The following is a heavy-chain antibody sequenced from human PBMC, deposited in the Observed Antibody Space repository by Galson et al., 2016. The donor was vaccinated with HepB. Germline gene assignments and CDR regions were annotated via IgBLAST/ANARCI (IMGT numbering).Heavy chain of an antibody. J-gene: IGHJ4*02. V-gene: IGHV3-15*01. CDR3: TTEKIGYCGGGSCYLGY. D-gene: IGHD2-15*01. Sequence: SLRLSCAASGFTFSDAWMSWVRQAPGKGLEWVGRIRSKTDGGTTDYAAPVKGRFTISTDDSKNTLYLQVNSLKTEDTAVYYFTTEKIGYCGGGSCYLGYWGQGTLVTVSS. CDR2: IRSKTDGGTT. CDR1: GFTFSDAW.